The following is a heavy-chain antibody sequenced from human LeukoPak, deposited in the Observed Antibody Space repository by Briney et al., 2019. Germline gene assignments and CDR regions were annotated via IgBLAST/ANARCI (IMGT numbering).Heavy chain of an antibody. CDR3: ARDAKRGVRGVIMDY. V-gene: IGHV3-30*03. CDR2: ISYDGSNK. D-gene: IGHD3-10*01. CDR1: GFTFSSYG. J-gene: IGHJ4*02. Sequence: GGSLRLSCAASGFTFSSYGMSWVRQAPGKGLEWVAVISYDGSNKYYADSVKGRFTISRDNSKNTLYLQMNSLRAEDTAVYYCARDAKRGVRGVIMDYWGQGTLVTVSS.